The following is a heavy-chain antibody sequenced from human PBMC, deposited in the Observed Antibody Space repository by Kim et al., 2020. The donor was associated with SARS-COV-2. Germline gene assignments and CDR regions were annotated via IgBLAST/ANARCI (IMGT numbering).Heavy chain of an antibody. J-gene: IGHJ5*02. CDR2: ISYDGSNK. D-gene: IGHD6-13*01. CDR1: GFTFSSYG. Sequence: GGSLRLSCAASGFTFSSYGMHWVRQAPGKGLEWVAVISYDGSNKYYADSVKGRFTISRDNSKNTLYLQMNSLRAEDTAVYYCAKDLKQQLVADWFDPWGQGTLVTVSS. V-gene: IGHV3-30*18. CDR3: AKDLKQQLVADWFDP.